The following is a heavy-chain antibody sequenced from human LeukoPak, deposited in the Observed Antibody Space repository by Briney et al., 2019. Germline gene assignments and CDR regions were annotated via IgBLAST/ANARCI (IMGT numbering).Heavy chain of an antibody. D-gene: IGHD3-22*01. V-gene: IGHV3-7*01. CDR3: ARGSGDSSGYYPGY. CDR1: GFTFSSYW. CDR2: IKQDGSEK. J-gene: IGHJ4*02. Sequence: GGSLRLSCAASGFTFSSYWMSWVRQAPGKGLEWVANIKQDGSEKYYVDSVKGRFTISRDNSKNTVYLQMNSLRVEDTAVYYCARGSGDSSGYYPGYWGQGTLVTVSS.